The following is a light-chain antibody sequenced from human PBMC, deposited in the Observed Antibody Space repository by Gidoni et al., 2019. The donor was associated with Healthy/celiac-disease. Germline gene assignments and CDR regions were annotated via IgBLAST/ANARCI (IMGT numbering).Light chain of an antibody. CDR1: QSVSSY. CDR3: QQRSNWPPT. V-gene: IGKV3-11*01. J-gene: IGKJ4*01. CDR2: DAS. Sequence: DIALTQSPATLSLSPVERATLSCRASQSVSSYLAWYHQKPGQAPRLLIYDASNRATGIPARFSGSGSGTDFTITISSLEPEDFAVYYCQQRSNWPPTFGGGTKVEIK.